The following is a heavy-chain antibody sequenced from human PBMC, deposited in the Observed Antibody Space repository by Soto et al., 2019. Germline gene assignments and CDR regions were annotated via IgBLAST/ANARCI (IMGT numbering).Heavy chain of an antibody. CDR1: GFTFSSYA. CDR2: ISGSGGSI. J-gene: IGHJ3*02. CDR3: AKDRGILVVVAARDAFDI. D-gene: IGHD2-15*01. V-gene: IGHV3-23*01. Sequence: EVQLLESGGGLVQPGGSLRLSCAASGFTFSSYAMNWVRQAPGKGLEWVSAISGSGGSIYYADSVKGRFTISRDNSKNTLYLQMNSLRVEDTAVYYCAKDRGILVVVAARDAFDIWGQGTMVTVSS.